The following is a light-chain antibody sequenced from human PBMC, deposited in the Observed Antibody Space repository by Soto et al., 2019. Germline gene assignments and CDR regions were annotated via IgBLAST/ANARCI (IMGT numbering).Light chain of an antibody. CDR2: DND. V-gene: IGLV1-51*01. CDR3: ATWDDSLTAAV. CDR1: NSNGNSF. J-gene: IGLJ1*01. Sequence: QSALTQPPSVSAAPGQKVTISCSGSNSNGNSFVSWYQHAPGTAPKLLIYDNDKRPSGIPDRLSGSKSGMSATLDITGVQTGDEADYYCATWDDSLTAAVFGPGTKLTVL.